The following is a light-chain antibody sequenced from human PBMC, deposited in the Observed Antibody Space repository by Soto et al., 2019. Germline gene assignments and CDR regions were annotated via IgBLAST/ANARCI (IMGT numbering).Light chain of an antibody. Sequence: EIVLTQSPGTLSLSPVEIATLSFMASQSISSSYLAWYQQKPGQAPRVIIFGVSTRATGVPDRFSGSGSGTDFTLTISRLEPEDFALYYCQQYGNSPLTFGGGTKVDIK. CDR1: QSISSSY. J-gene: IGKJ4*01. V-gene: IGKV3-20*01. CDR2: GVS. CDR3: QQYGNSPLT.